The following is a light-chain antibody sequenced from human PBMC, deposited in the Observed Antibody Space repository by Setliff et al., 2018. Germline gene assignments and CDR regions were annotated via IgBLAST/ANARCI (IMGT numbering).Light chain of an antibody. V-gene: IGLV2-18*02. J-gene: IGLJ2*01. CDR3: SSYTSSTTLV. CDR2: EVS. Sequence: LTQPPSVSGPPGQSLTISCTGTSGDFGGYKRVSWYQQPPGTAPKLIISEVSSRPSGVPDRFSGSQSGNTASLTISGLQAEDEADYYCSSYTSSTTLVFGGGTKVTVL. CDR1: SGDFGGYKR.